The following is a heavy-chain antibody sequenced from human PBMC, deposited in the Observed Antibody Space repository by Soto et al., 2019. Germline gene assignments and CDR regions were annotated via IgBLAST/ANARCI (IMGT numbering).Heavy chain of an antibody. V-gene: IGHV4-59*01. CDR3: ARLSVADWFDP. J-gene: IGHJ5*02. Sequence: PSEPLSLTCTVSGGSIIIDYWTWVRQPPGKGLEWIGYRYYSGTAKYNSSLKSRVTISVDTSKNQFYLKLSSVTVADTAVYYCARLSVADWFDPWGQGIQVTVSS. D-gene: IGHD2-15*01. CDR2: RYYSGTA. CDR1: GGSIIIDY.